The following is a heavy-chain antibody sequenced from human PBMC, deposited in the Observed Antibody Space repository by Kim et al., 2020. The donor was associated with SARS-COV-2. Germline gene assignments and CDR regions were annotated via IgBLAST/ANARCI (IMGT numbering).Heavy chain of an antibody. V-gene: IGHV4-61*01. CDR2: IYYSGST. Sequence: SETLSLTCTVSGGSVTSTTYYWSWIRQPPGKGLEWIGFIYYSGSTNYNPSLESRVTISVDTSKNQFSLRLSSVTAADTAVYYCARGYCSGGSRYSTTYYRLDVWGQGTTVTVSS. CDR1: GGSVTSTTYY. J-gene: IGHJ6*02. D-gene: IGHD2-15*01. CDR3: ARGYCSGGSRYSTTYYRLDV.